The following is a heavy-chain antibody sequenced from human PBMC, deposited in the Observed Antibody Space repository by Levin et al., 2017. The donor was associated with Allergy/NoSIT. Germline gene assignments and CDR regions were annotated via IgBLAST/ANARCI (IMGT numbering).Heavy chain of an antibody. CDR1: GFTFSSYG. Sequence: GGSLRLSCAASGFTFSSYGMHWVRQAPGKGLEWVAVISYDGSNKYYADSVKGRFTISRDNSKNTLYLQMNSLRAEDTAVYYCARGFIAVAGIFSFFDYWGQGTLVTVSS. V-gene: IGHV3-30*03. D-gene: IGHD6-19*01. CDR3: ARGFIAVAGIFSFFDY. J-gene: IGHJ4*02. CDR2: ISYDGSNK.